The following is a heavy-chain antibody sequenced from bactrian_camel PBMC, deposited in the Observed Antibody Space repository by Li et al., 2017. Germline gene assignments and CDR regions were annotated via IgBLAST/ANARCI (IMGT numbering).Heavy chain of an antibody. V-gene: IGHV3S1*01. CDR2: HYTGTATT. CDR1: LYIYSSYC. J-gene: IGHJ4*01. Sequence: HVQLVESGGGSVQAGGSLRLSCEISLYIYSSYCMGWFRQTPGKERAAVAAHYTGTATTYVADSVKGRFAISQDNAKNTFYLQMNNLKPEDTAMYYCATNFGPYCSGPYLARRANFLGQGTQVTVS. D-gene: IGHD2*01.